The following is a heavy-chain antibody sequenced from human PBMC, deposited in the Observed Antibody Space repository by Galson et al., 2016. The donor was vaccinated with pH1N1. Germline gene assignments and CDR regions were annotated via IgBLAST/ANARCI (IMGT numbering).Heavy chain of an antibody. CDR2: INGSSGTTR. V-gene: IGHV3-48*03. Sequence: SLRLSCAASGFTFNSYEMNWFRQAPGKGLEWVSYINGSSGTTRNYADAVKGRFTISRDNAKNSLFLQMNSLRVEDTAIYYCARGNPVPDWGRGTLVTVSS. CDR3: ARGNPVPD. J-gene: IGHJ4*02. CDR1: GFTFNSYE. D-gene: IGHD6-6*01.